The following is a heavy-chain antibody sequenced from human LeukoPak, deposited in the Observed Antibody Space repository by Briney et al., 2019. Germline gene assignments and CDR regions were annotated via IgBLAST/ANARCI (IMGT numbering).Heavy chain of an antibody. D-gene: IGHD6-13*01. CDR2: ISYDGSNK. V-gene: IGHV3-30*18. Sequence: PGGSLRLSCAASGFTFSSYGMHWVRQAPGKGLEWVAVISYDGSNKYYADSVKGRFTISRDNSKNTLYLQMNSLRAEDTAVYYCANTDTGYSSSWSPRSYLDYWGQGTLVTVSS. J-gene: IGHJ4*02. CDR3: ANTDTGYSSSWSPRSYLDY. CDR1: GFTFSSYG.